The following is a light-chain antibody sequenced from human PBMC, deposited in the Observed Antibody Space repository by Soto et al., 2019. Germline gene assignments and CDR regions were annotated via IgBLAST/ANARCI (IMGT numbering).Light chain of an antibody. CDR2: KAS. CDR1: QSISTW. CDR3: QQYNTYPLP. J-gene: IGKJ4*01. Sequence: DIQMTQSPSTLSASVGDRVTITCRASQSISTWLAWYQQKPGKAPKLLIYKASSLEGGVPSRFGGSGSGTLFNITISGLHPDDFATYYCQQYNTYPLPFGGGTTVDIK. V-gene: IGKV1-5*03.